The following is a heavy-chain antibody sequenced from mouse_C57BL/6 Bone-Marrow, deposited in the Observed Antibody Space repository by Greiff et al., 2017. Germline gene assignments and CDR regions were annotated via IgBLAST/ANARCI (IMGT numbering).Heavy chain of an antibody. CDR3: ARGHYFDY. V-gene: IGHV1-63*01. CDR1: GYTFTNYW. CDR2: IYPGGGYT. Sequence: QVQLQQSGAELVRPGTSVKMSCKASGYTFTNYWIGWAKQRPGHGLEWIGDIYPGGGYTNYNEKFKGKATLTADKSSSTAYMLFSSLTSDDSSIYYCARGHYFDYWGQGTTLTVSS. J-gene: IGHJ2*01.